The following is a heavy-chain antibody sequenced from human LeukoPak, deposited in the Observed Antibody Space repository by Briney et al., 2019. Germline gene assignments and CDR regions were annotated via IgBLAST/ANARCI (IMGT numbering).Heavy chain of an antibody. D-gene: IGHD3-22*01. J-gene: IGHJ4*02. V-gene: IGHV3-53*01. Sequence: GGSLRLSCAVSGFRVSSNHMTWVRQAPGKGLERVSLIYTGDVTYYADSVKGRFTISTDNSKNILYLQMDSLTAEDTALYYCARERDYDTYIDYWGQGTLVTVSS. CDR3: ARERDYDTYIDY. CDR2: IYTGDVT. CDR1: GFRVSSNH.